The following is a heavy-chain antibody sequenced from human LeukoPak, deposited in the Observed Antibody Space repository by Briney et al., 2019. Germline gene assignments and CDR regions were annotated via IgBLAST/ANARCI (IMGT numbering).Heavy chain of an antibody. J-gene: IGHJ4*02. CDR3: HSRFLEWLLDY. D-gene: IGHD3-3*01. CDR1: VASINTNNYY. Sequence: SETLSLTCTVSVASINTNNYYWGWIRQPPGKGLEWIGSIYDSGSTYYNPSLKSRVTISVDTSKNQFSLRLSSVNDADTAIHYCHSRFLEWLLDYWGQGTLVTVSS. CDR2: IYDSGST. V-gene: IGHV4-39*01.